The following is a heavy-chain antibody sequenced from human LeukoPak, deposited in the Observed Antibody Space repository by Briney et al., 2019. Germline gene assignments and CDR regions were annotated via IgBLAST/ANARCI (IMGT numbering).Heavy chain of an antibody. CDR3: ARGWDGYYNPWFDY. V-gene: IGHV4-34*01. CDR1: GGSFSGYY. CDR2: INHSGST. Sequence: SETLSLTCAVYGGSFSGYYWSWIRQPPGKGLEWIGEINHSGSTNYNPSLKSRVTISVDTSKNQFSLKLSSVTAADTAVCYCARGWDGYYNPWFDYWGQGTLATVSS. D-gene: IGHD3-9*01. J-gene: IGHJ4*02.